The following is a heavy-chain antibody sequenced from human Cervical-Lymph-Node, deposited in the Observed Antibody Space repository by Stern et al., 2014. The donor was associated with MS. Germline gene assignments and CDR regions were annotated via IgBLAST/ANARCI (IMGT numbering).Heavy chain of an antibody. CDR1: GFSLSTNGVG. CDR3: AHITAYSGTYPPSY. V-gene: IGHV2-5*02. J-gene: IGHJ4*02. D-gene: IGHD1-26*01. CDR2: IYWDDDK. Sequence: ESGPTLVKPTQTLTLTCTFSGFSLSTNGVGVGWIRQPPVKALEWLALIYWDDDKRYSPSLKSRITITKDTSKNQVVLTMTYMDPVDTATYYCAHITAYSGTYPPSYWGQGTLVTVSS.